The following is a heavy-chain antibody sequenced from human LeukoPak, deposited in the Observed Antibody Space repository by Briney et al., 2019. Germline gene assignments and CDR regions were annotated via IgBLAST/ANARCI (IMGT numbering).Heavy chain of an antibody. J-gene: IGHJ4*02. CDR1: AFTFSSYS. V-gene: IGHV3-21*01. CDR2: MSSSSSYI. D-gene: IGHD4-17*01. Sequence: GGSLRLSCAAPAFTFSSYSMTWVRQAPGKRLEWVSSMSSSSSYIYYADSVKGRFTISRDNAKNPLYLQMNSLRAEDTAVYYCATLFGTVTTRQTWGQGTLVTVSS. CDR3: ATLFGTVTTRQT.